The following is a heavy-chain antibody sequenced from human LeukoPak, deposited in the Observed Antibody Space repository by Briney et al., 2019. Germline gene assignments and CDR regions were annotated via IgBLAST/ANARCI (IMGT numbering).Heavy chain of an antibody. CDR2: INHSGST. D-gene: IGHD3-10*01. J-gene: IGHJ3*02. CDR3: ARSDGYGLVGI. V-gene: IGHV4-4*02. Sequence: SETLSLTCAVSGGSISSSNWWSWVRQPPGKGLEWIGEINHSGSTNYNPSLKSRVTISVDTPKNHFSLTLSSVTAADTAVYYCARSDGYGLVGIWGQGTMVTVSS. CDR1: GGSISSSNW.